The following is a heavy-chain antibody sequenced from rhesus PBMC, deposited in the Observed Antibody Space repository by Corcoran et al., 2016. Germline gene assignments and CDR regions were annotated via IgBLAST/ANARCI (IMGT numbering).Heavy chain of an antibody. V-gene: IGHV4-169*02. CDR3: TSDPRGSGWFDY. CDR2: IYGSGSNT. Sequence: QLQLQESGPGLVKPSETLSVTCAVSGGSISSSYWSWIRQAPGKGLEWIGYIYGSGSNTNYNPSLKSRVTLSLDTSNNQLSLRLRSVTAADTAVYFCTSDPRGSGWFDYWGQGVLVTVSS. J-gene: IGHJ4*01. CDR1: GGSISSSY. D-gene: IGHD6-31*01.